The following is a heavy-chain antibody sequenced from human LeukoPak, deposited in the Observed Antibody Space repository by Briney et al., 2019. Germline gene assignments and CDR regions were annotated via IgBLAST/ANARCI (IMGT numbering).Heavy chain of an antibody. CDR1: GFTFSSYS. D-gene: IGHD1-26*01. CDR2: ISSSSSYI. CDR3: ARVVGATDPFDY. Sequence: PGGSLRLSCAASGFTFSSYSMNWVRQAPGKGLEWVSSISSSSSYIYYADSVKGRFTISRDNAKNSLYLQMNSLRAEDTAVYYCARVVGATDPFDYWGQGTLVTVSS. J-gene: IGHJ4*02. V-gene: IGHV3-21*01.